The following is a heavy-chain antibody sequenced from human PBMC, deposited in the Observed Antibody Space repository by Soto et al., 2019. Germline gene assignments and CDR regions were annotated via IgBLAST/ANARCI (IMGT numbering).Heavy chain of an antibody. CDR1: GLTFSNAW. J-gene: IGHJ4*02. CDR2: IKSKTDGGTT. CDR3: TTGRVVGCLGY. Sequence: PGGSLRLSCAASGLTFSNAWMNWVRQAPGKRLEWVGRIKSKTDGGTTDYAAPVKGRFTISRDDSKNTLYLQMNSLKTEDTAVYYCTTGRVVGCLGYWGQGTLVTVSS. D-gene: IGHD2-21*01. V-gene: IGHV3-15*07.